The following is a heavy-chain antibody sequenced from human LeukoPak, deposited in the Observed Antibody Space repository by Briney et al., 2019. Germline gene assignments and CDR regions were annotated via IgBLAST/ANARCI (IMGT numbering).Heavy chain of an antibody. CDR1: GFTFSSYA. CDR2: ISYDGSNK. D-gene: IGHD2-2*01. J-gene: IGHJ3*02. Sequence: GGSLRLSCAASGFTFSSYAMHWVRQAPGKGLEWVAVISYDGSNKYYADSVKGRFTISRDNSKNTLYLQMNSLRAEDTAVYYCARGVGCSSTSCPDAFDIWGQGTMVTVSS. CDR3: ARGVGCSSTSCPDAFDI. V-gene: IGHV3-30-3*01.